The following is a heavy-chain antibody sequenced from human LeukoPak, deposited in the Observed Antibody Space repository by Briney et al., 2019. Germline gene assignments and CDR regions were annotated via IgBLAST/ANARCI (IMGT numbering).Heavy chain of an antibody. V-gene: IGHV4-39*07. J-gene: IGHJ4*02. CDR3: AREESSGWYGPGGYFDY. CDR2: IYYSGST. D-gene: IGHD6-19*01. CDR1: GGSISSSSYY. Sequence: SGTLSLTCTVSGGSISSSSYYWGWIRQPPGKGLEWIGSIYYSGSTYYNPSLKSRVTISVDTSKNQFSLKLSSVTAADTAVYYCAREESSGWYGPGGYFDYWGQGTLVTVSS.